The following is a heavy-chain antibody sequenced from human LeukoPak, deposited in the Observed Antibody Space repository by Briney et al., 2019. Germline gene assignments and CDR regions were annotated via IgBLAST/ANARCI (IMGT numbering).Heavy chain of an antibody. CDR3: ARWNGSSWAYYYYYMDV. Sequence: SETLSLTCTVSGGSISSYYWSWIRQPPGKGLEWIGYIYYSGSTNYNPSLKSRVTISVDTSKNQFSLKLSSVTAADTAVYYCARWNGSSWAYYYYYMDVWGKGTTVTVSS. CDR1: GGSISSYY. D-gene: IGHD6-13*01. CDR2: IYYSGST. J-gene: IGHJ6*03. V-gene: IGHV4-59*01.